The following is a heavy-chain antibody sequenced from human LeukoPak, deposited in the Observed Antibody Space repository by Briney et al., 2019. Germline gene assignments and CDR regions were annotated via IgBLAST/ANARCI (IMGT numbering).Heavy chain of an antibody. V-gene: IGHV4-39*07. Sequence: PSETLSLTCTVSGGSISSSSYYWGWIRQPPGKGLEWIGSIYHSGSTYYNPSLKSRVTISVDTSKNQFSLKLGSVTAADTAVYYCARIGYSGSRDAFDIWGQGTMVTVSS. CDR3: ARIGYSGSRDAFDI. CDR2: IYHSGST. CDR1: GGSISSSSYY. J-gene: IGHJ3*02. D-gene: IGHD1-26*01.